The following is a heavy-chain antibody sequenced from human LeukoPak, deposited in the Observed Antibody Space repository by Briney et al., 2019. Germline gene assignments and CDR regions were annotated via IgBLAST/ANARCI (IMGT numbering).Heavy chain of an antibody. CDR2: INPNSGGT. J-gene: IGHJ4*02. CDR1: GYTLTDYY. CDR3: ARVLNYYEPFDN. D-gene: IGHD3-16*01. Sequence: ASVKVSCKASGYTLTDYYMHWVRQAPGQGLEWMGRINPNSGGTDYAQKFQGRVTMTRDTSISTAYMELSRLRSDDTAVYYCARVLNYYEPFDNWGQGTLVTVSS. V-gene: IGHV1-2*06.